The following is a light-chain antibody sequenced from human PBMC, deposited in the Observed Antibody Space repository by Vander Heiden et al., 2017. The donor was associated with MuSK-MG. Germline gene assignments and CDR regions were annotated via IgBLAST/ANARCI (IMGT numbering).Light chain of an antibody. Sequence: DIHTTQSPSSLSPSVGDRVTITCRASQSISLYLNWYQQKPGKAPQLLIYVTSSLQSGVPSRFSGSASGTDFTLTISMLHPEDFATYYCQQSFSTPPTFGQGTRVEIK. CDR3: QQSFSTPPT. CDR1: QSISLY. CDR2: VTS. J-gene: IGKJ5*01. V-gene: IGKV1-39*01.